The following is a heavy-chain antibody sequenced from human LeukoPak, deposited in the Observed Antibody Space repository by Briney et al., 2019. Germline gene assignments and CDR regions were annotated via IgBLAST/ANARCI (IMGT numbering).Heavy chain of an antibody. CDR1: GFTFSNYW. Sequence: QAGGSLRLSCAASGFTFSNYWMHWVRQDPGKGLVWVSLINPDGSITNYADSVKGRFTISRDNAKNTLYLQMNSLRAEDTARYYCAKDLHYGSADYWGQGTLVTVSS. CDR3: AKDLHYGSADY. D-gene: IGHD3-10*01. V-gene: IGHV3-74*01. J-gene: IGHJ4*02. CDR2: INPDGSIT.